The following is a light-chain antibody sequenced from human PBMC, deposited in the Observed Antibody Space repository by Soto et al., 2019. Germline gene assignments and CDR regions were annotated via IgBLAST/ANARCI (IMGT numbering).Light chain of an antibody. CDR1: SSDVGGFNY. CDR3: SSYTTSSSYV. Sequence: QSALTQPASVSGSPGQSITISCTGTSSDVGGFNYVSWYQQHPGKAPKLRIFDVYSRPSGISNRFSGSKSGNTASLTISGLQAEDEADYYCSSYTTSSSYVFGAGTKLTVL. V-gene: IGLV2-14*01. J-gene: IGLJ1*01. CDR2: DVY.